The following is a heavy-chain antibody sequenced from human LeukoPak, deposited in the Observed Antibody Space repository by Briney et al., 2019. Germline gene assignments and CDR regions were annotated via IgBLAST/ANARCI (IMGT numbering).Heavy chain of an antibody. J-gene: IGHJ6*02. D-gene: IGHD3-22*01. V-gene: IGHV3-23*01. CDR1: GFTFSSYA. Sequence: GGALSLSCAASGFTFSSYAMSWVRQAPGKGLEWVSAISGSGGSTYYADSVKGRFTISRDNSKNTLYLQMNSLRAEDTAVYYCAKDLSGYYYGTYYYYGMDVWGQGTTLTVSS. CDR2: ISGSGGST. CDR3: AKDLSGYYYGTYYYYGMDV.